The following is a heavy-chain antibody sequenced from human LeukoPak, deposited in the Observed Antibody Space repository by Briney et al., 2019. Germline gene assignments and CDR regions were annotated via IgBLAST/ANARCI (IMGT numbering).Heavy chain of an antibody. CDR1: GFTFSSYD. V-gene: IGHV3-13*01. CDR2: IGTAGDT. Sequence: GGSLRLSCAASGFTFSSYDMHWVRQATGKGLEWVSAIGTAGDTYYPGSVKGRFTISRENAKNSLYLQMNSLRAGDTAVYYCARGFGIVGEASFDYWGQGTLVTVSS. D-gene: IGHD1-26*01. J-gene: IGHJ4*02. CDR3: ARGFGIVGEASFDY.